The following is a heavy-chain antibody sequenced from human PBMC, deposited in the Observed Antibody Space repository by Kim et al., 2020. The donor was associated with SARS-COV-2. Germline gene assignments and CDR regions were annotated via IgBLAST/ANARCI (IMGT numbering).Heavy chain of an antibody. V-gene: IGHV1-46*01. CDR3: ARSVRGYYYYGMDV. J-gene: IGHJ6*02. Sequence: AQKCQGRVTMTRDTSTSTGDMELSSLRSEDTAVYYCARSVRGYYYYGMDVWGQGTTVTVSS. D-gene: IGHD3-10*02.